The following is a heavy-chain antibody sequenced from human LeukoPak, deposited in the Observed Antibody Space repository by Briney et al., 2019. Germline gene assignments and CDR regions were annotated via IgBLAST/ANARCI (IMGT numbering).Heavy chain of an antibody. Sequence: VASVKVSCKASGGTFSSYAISWVRQAPGQGLEWMGGIIPIFGTANYAQKFQGRVTITADESTGTAYMELSSLRSEDTAVYYCARGQRHYYDSSGYRGFDHWGQGTLVTASS. J-gene: IGHJ4*02. CDR1: GGTFSSYA. D-gene: IGHD3-22*01. CDR2: IIPIFGTA. CDR3: ARGQRHYYDSSGYRGFDH. V-gene: IGHV1-69*01.